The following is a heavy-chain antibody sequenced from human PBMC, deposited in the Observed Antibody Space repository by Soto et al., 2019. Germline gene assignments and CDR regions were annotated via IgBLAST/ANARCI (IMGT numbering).Heavy chain of an antibody. D-gene: IGHD5-12*01. Sequence: PGGSLRLSCEASGFTFSDYGIYWVRQAPGKGLEWVAVILFDGTNKYYGDSVKGRFTISRDNSKSTVYLQMNGLRGDDTAVYYCAKGAVRGYGDYYYDYWGSGPLVTVSS. CDR2: ILFDGTNK. CDR3: AKGAVRGYGDYYYDY. V-gene: IGHV3-30*18. J-gene: IGHJ4*01. CDR1: GFTFSDYG.